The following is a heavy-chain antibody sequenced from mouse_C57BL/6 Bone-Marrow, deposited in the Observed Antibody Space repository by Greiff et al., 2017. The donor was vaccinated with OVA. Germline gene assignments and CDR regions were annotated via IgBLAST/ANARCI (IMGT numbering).Heavy chain of an antibody. Sequence: VQLQQSGAELVRPGASVTLSCKASGYTFTDYEMHWVKQTPVHGLEWIGAIDPETGGTAYNQKFTGKAILTADKSSSTAYMELRSLTSEDSAVYYCTRWDYGPFAYWGQGTLVTVSA. D-gene: IGHD2-4*01. CDR2: IDPETGGT. CDR3: TRWDYGPFAY. J-gene: IGHJ3*01. CDR1: GYTFTDYE. V-gene: IGHV1-15*01.